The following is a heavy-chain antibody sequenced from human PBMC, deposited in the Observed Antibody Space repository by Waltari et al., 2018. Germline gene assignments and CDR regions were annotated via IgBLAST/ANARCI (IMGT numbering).Heavy chain of an antibody. V-gene: IGHV1-24*01. CDR3: ATSPRAPTYYYMDV. J-gene: IGHJ6*03. Sequence: QVQLVQSGAEVKKPGASVKVSCKVSGYTLTELSMHWVRQAPGKGLEGMGGFDPEDGETIDEQKFKGRVTMTEDTSTDTAYMELSSLRSEDTAVYYCATSPRAPTYYYMDVWGKGTTVTVSS. CDR1: GYTLTELS. CDR2: FDPEDGET. D-gene: IGHD2-15*01.